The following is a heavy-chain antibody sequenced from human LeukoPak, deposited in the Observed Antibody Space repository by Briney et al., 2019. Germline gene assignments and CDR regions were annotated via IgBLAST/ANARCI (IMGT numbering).Heavy chain of an antibody. V-gene: IGHV4-61*02. CDR1: GGSISSGSYY. J-gene: IGHJ3*02. CDR2: IYTSGST. D-gene: IGHD3-3*01. Sequence: PSETLSLTCTVSGGSISSGSYYWSWIRQPAGKGLEWIGRIYTSGSTNYNPSLKSRVTISVDTSKNQFSLKLSSVTAADTAVYYCARVHDFWSGYYDAFDIWGQGTMVTVSS. CDR3: ARVHDFWSGYYDAFDI.